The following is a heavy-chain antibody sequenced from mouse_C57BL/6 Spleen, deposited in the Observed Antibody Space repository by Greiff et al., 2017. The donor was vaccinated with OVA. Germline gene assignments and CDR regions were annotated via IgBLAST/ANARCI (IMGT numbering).Heavy chain of an antibody. CDR1: GYSITSGYD. V-gene: IGHV3-1*01. CDR3: ARGHDYDAMDY. Sequence: EVKLMESGPGMVKPSQSLSLTCTVTGYSITSGYDWHWIRHFPGNKLEWMGYISYSGSTNYNPSLKSRISITHDTSKNHFFLKLNSVTTEDTATYYCARGHDYDAMDYWGQGTSVTVSS. CDR2: ISYSGST. J-gene: IGHJ4*01.